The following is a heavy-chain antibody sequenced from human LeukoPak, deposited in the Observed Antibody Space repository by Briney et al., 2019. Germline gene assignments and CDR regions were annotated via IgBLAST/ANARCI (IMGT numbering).Heavy chain of an antibody. CDR1: GFTFSSYG. V-gene: IGHV3-33*01. CDR3: ARRVPADYGDNWFDP. D-gene: IGHD4-17*01. CDR2: IWYGGSNK. J-gene: IGHJ5*02. Sequence: GGSLRLSCAASGFTFSSYGMHWVRQAPGKGLEWVAVIWYGGSNKYYADSVKGRFTISRDNSRNTLYLQMNSLRAEDTAVYYCARRVPADYGDNWFDPWGQGTLVTVSS.